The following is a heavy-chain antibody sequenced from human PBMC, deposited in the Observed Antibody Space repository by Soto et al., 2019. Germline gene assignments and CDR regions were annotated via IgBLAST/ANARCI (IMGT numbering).Heavy chain of an antibody. J-gene: IGHJ3*02. Sequence: SETLSLTCTVSGGSISSGGYYWSWIRQHPGKGLEWIGYIYYSGSTYYNPSLKSRVTISVDTSKNQFSLKLSSVTAADTAVYYCARAKGAYCSGGSCSLDAFDIWGQGTMVTV. CDR1: GGSISSGGYY. D-gene: IGHD2-15*01. V-gene: IGHV4-31*03. CDR3: ARAKGAYCSGGSCSLDAFDI. CDR2: IYYSGST.